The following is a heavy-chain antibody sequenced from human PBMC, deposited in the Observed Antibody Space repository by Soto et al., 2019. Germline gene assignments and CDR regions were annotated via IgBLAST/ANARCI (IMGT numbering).Heavy chain of an antibody. CDR1: GGSISSGGYY. Sequence: QVQLQESGPGLVKPSQTLSLTCTVSGGSISSGGYYWSWIRQHPGKGLEWIGYIDYSGSTYYNPSLKSRVTISVDTSKNKFSLRLSSVTATDTAVYYCARALHFSSGYYYFDYWGHGTMVTVSS. D-gene: IGHD3-22*01. V-gene: IGHV4-31*03. CDR3: ARALHFSSGYYYFDY. J-gene: IGHJ4*01. CDR2: IDYSGST.